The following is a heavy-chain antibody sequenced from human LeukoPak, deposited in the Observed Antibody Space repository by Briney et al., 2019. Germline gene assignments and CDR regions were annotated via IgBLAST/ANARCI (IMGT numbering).Heavy chain of an antibody. D-gene: IGHD3-9*01. J-gene: IGHJ3*02. CDR2: ISYDGSNK. CDR1: GFTFSSYG. V-gene: IGHV3-30*18. CDR3: AKSALNGEAFDI. Sequence: GGSLRLSCAASGFTFSSYGMHWVRKAPGKGLEWGAVISYDGSNKYYADSVKGRFTISRDNSKNTLYLQMNSLRAEDTAVYYCAKSALNGEAFDIWGQGTMVTVSS.